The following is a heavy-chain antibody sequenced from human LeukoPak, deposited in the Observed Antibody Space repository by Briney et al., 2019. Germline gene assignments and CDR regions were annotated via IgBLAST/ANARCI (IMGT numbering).Heavy chain of an antibody. J-gene: IGHJ6*03. CDR3: ASGKSDEYYYYYYMDV. CDR1: GGSISTYY. V-gene: IGHV4-4*07. D-gene: IGHD1-26*01. CDR2: IYPSGSA. Sequence: LETLSLTCSVSGGSISTYYWSWIRQPAGKGLEWIGRIYPSGSANYNPSLKSRVTMSVDTSKNQFSLKLTSLTAADTAVYYCASGKSDEYYYYYYMDVWGKGTTVTVSS.